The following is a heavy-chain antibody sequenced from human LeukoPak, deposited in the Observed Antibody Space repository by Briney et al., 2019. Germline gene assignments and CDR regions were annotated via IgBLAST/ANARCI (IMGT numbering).Heavy chain of an antibody. J-gene: IGHJ4*02. D-gene: IGHD4-23*01. V-gene: IGHV4-34*01. CDR2: INHSGNT. CDR3: ARENNDYGGKKAFDY. Sequence: PSETLSLTCAVYGGSLSGYYWSWIRQPPGKGLGWIGEINHSGNTNYNPPLKSRVSISVDTSKNQFSLKLSSVTAADTAVYYCARENNDYGGKKAFDYWGQGTLVTVSS. CDR1: GGSLSGYY.